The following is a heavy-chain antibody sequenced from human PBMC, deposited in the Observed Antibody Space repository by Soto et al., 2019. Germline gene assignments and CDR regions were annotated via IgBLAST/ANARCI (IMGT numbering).Heavy chain of an antibody. CDR1: GFTFSTYS. CDR3: ARDGDTMVRGVIDYFDY. D-gene: IGHD3-10*01. V-gene: IGHV3-48*02. CDR2: ISSSSRTI. J-gene: IGHJ4*02. Sequence: EVQLVESGGGLVQPGGSLRLSCAASGFTFSTYSMNWVRQAPGKGLEWVSYISSSSRTIYYPDSVKSRFTISRDNAKNSLYLQMNSLRDEDTAVYFCARDGDTMVRGVIDYFDYWGQGTLVTVSS.